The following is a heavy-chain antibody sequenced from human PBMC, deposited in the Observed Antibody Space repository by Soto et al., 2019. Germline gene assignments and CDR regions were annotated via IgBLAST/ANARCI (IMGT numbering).Heavy chain of an antibody. CDR1: GASISSPDFW. Sequence: QLQLQESGPGLVMPAETLSLTCTVSGASISSPDFWWGWIRQPPGKGLEFLGTIFYLGSTYYSPSLKSRLTMSVDTSNNNFSLELTSVTAADTAVYYCARQIGGGTWSLDHWGQGTLVTVSS. J-gene: IGHJ4*02. V-gene: IGHV4-39*01. CDR2: IFYLGST. CDR3: ARQIGGGTWSLDH. D-gene: IGHD6-13*01.